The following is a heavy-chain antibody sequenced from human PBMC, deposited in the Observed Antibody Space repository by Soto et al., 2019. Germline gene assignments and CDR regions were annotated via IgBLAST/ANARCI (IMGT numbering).Heavy chain of an antibody. CDR1: GGSISSYY. J-gene: IGHJ5*02. CDR3: ARGLRRQLLNWFDP. Sequence: SDTLSLTCTVSGGSISSYYWSWIRQPPGKGLEWIGYIYYIGSTNYNPSLKSRVTISVDTSKNQFSLKLSSVTAADTAVYYCARGLRRQLLNWFDPWGQGTLVTVSS. D-gene: IGHD2-2*01. V-gene: IGHV4-59*01. CDR2: IYYIGST.